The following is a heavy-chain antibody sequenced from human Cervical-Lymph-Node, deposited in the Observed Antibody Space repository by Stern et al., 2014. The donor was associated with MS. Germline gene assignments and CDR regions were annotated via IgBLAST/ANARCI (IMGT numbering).Heavy chain of an antibody. Sequence: EVQLVESGGGLVQPGESLRLSCAASGFTFTTYWMSWVRQAPGTGLDWVSNIKHDGSEDYYVDSVKGRFTISRDDAKTSLYLQMDSLRAEDTAVYYCARNAYGDLSYWYFDLWGRGTLVTVSS. CDR2: IKHDGSED. V-gene: IGHV3-7*01. J-gene: IGHJ2*01. CDR1: GFTFTTYW. CDR3: ARNAYGDLSYWYFDL. D-gene: IGHD4-17*01.